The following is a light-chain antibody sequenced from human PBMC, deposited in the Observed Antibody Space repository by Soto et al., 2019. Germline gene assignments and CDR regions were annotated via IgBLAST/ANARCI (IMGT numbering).Light chain of an antibody. CDR2: LNSDGSH. CDR1: SGHSSYA. CDR3: QTWGTGIVV. Sequence: QLVLTQSPSASASLGASVKLTCTLSSGHSSYAIAWHQQQPEKGPRYLMKLNSDGSHSKGDGIPDRFSGSSSGAERSLTISSLQSEDDADYYCQTWGTGIVVFGGGTKVTVL. V-gene: IGLV4-69*01. J-gene: IGLJ2*01.